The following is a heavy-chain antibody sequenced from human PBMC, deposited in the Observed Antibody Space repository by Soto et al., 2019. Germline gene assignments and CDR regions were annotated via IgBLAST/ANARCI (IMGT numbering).Heavy chain of an antibody. V-gene: IGHV3-20*04. D-gene: IGHD2-15*01. Sequence: EVQLVESGGGVVRPGGSLRLSCAASGFTFDDYGMSWVRQAPGKGLEWVCCINWNGDSTGYADSVKGRFTISRDNAKNSLYLQMNSLGAEDTALYYCARGRRYCSGANCYSVLLYWGQGTLVTVSS. CDR1: GFTFDDYG. J-gene: IGHJ4*02. CDR2: INWNGDST. CDR3: ARGRRYCSGANCYSVLLY.